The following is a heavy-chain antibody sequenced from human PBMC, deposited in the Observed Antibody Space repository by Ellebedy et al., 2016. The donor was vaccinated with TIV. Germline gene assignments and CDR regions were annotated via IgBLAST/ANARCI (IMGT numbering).Heavy chain of an antibody. CDR2: IKPDGSDK. J-gene: IGHJ4*02. V-gene: IGHV3-7*01. Sequence: GESLKISXAASGFTFSSHWMAWVRQAPGKGLEWVANIKPDGSDKYYVDFVEGRFTISRDNAKNLLYLQMNSLRVEDTAVYYCAATVAHSYDHWGQGTLVAVSS. CDR1: GFTFSSHW. CDR3: AATVAHSYDH.